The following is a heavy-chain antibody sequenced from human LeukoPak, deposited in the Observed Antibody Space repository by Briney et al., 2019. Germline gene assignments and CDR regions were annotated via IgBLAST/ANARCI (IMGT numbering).Heavy chain of an antibody. Sequence: ASVKVSCKASGYTFTGYYMHWVRQAPGQGLEWIAWINPNSGGTNYAQKFQGRVTMTRDTSISTAYMELSRLRSDDTAVYYCARVATMIVVVTGHWFDPWGQGTLVTVSS. D-gene: IGHD3-22*01. CDR1: GYTFTGYY. V-gene: IGHV1-2*02. CDR2: INPNSGGT. J-gene: IGHJ5*02. CDR3: ARVATMIVVVTGHWFDP.